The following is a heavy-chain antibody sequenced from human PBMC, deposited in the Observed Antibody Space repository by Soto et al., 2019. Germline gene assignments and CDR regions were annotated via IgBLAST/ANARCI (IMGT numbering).Heavy chain of an antibody. Sequence: EVQLLESGGGLVQPGGSLRLSCAASGFTFSSYAMSWVRQASGKGLEWVSGISGSGGSTYNADSVKGRFTISRDNSKNTLYLQMNSLRAEDTAEYYCAKVLMLYANLDYWGQGTLVTVSS. V-gene: IGHV3-23*01. CDR1: GFTFSSYA. CDR2: ISGSGGST. J-gene: IGHJ4*02. D-gene: IGHD2-8*01. CDR3: AKVLMLYANLDY.